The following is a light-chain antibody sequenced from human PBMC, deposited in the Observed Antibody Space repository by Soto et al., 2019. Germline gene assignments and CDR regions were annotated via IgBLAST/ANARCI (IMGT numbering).Light chain of an antibody. CDR3: QQSYRTPPIS. J-gene: IGKJ3*01. Sequence: DIQMTQSPSSLSASVGDRVTITCRASQSISSYLNWYQQKPGKAPKLLIYAASSLQSGVPSRFSGSGSGTDFTLTISSLQPEDFATYYCQQSYRTPPISFGPRTKVDIK. V-gene: IGKV1-39*01. CDR2: AAS. CDR1: QSISSY.